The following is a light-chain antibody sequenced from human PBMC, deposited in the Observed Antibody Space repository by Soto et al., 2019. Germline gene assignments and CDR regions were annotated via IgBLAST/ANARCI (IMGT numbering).Light chain of an antibody. CDR2: GNT. Sequence: QSVLTQPPSVSGAPGQRVTISATGSSSNIGAGYDVHWYQQLPGKAPKLIIYGNTNRPSGVPDRFSGSKSGTSASLAITGLQAEDEADYYCLSFDSSLSVVFGGGTKLTVL. J-gene: IGLJ2*01. CDR1: SSNIGAGYD. CDR3: LSFDSSLSVV. V-gene: IGLV1-40*01.